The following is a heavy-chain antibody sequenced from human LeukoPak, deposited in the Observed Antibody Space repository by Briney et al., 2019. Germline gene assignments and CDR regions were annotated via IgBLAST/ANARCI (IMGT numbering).Heavy chain of an antibody. J-gene: IGHJ4*02. V-gene: IGHV3-30*18. Sequence: GGSLRLSCAASGFTLSSYWMSWVRQAPGKGLEWVAVISYDGSNKYYADSVKGRFTISRDNSKNTLYLQMNSLRAEDTAVYYCAKVPHGDYAVDYWGQGTLVTVSS. D-gene: IGHD4-17*01. CDR3: AKVPHGDYAVDY. CDR1: GFTLSSYW. CDR2: ISYDGSNK.